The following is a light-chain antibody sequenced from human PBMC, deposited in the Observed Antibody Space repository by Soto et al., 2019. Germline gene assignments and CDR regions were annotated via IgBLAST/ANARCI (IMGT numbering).Light chain of an antibody. CDR3: QHYQVGQPIA. J-gene: IGKJ5*01. Sequence: IVLTHSPYTLSFSPGERATLSCRASQSVGTRLAWYQHKTGQAPSLLMSGASSRATGIPDRFSGSGSETDFTLTISRLEPEDFALYYCQHYQVGQPIAFGRGTRLEIK. V-gene: IGKV3-20*01. CDR1: QSVGTR. CDR2: GAS.